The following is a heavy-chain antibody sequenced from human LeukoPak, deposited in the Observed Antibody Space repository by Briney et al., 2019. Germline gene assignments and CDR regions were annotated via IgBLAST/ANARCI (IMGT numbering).Heavy chain of an antibody. D-gene: IGHD3-22*01. CDR1: GFTFSSYG. V-gene: IGHV3-23*01. CDR3: AKALYDSPLAGDP. CDR2: ISGSGGST. J-gene: IGHJ5*02. Sequence: GGSLRLSCAASGFTFSSYGMTWVRQAPGKGLEWVSAISGSGGSTYYADSVKGRFTISRDNSKNTLFLQMSNLRVDDTAIYYCAKALYDSPLAGDPWGQGTLVTVSS.